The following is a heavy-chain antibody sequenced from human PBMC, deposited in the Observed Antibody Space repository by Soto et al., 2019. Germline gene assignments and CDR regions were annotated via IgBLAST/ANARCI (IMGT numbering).Heavy chain of an antibody. CDR1: GFTFSRYA. V-gene: IGHV3-64D*08. CDR3: VKDSNQFSSGWYRSDWYFDL. CDR2: ISSNGGST. J-gene: IGHJ2*01. D-gene: IGHD6-19*01. Sequence: GGSLRLSCSASGFTFSRYAMHWVRQAPGKGLEYVSAISSNGGSTFYADSVKGRFTLSRDNAKNTLYLQMSSLRAEDTAVYYCVKDSNQFSSGWYRSDWYFDLWGRGTLVTVSS.